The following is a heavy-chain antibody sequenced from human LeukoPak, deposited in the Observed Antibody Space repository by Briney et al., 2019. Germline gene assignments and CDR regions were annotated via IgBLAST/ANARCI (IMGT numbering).Heavy chain of an antibody. V-gene: IGHV3-9*01. CDR2: ISWNSGSI. D-gene: IGHD1-26*01. Sequence: GGSLRLSCAASGFTFDDYAMHWVRQAPGKGLEWVSGISWNSGSIGYADSVKGRFTISRDNAKNSLYLQMNSLRAEDTALYYCAKDIRAMGGSFSAFDIWGQGTMVTVSS. CDR1: GFTFDDYA. J-gene: IGHJ3*02. CDR3: AKDIRAMGGSFSAFDI.